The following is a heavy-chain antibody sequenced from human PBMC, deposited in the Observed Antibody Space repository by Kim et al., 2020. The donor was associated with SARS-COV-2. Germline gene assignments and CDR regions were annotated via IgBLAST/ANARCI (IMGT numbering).Heavy chain of an antibody. D-gene: IGHD3-9*01. J-gene: IGHJ6*02. CDR3: ARAQVRYDILTGYKKYYYYYYGMDV. CDR1: GYTFTSYD. Sequence: ASVKVSFKASGYTFTSYDINWVRQATGQGLEWMGWMNPNSGNTGYAQKFQGRVTMTRNTSISTAYMELSSLRSEDTAVYYCARAQVRYDILTGYKKYYYYYYGMDVWGQGTTVTVSS. CDR2: MNPNSGNT. V-gene: IGHV1-8*01.